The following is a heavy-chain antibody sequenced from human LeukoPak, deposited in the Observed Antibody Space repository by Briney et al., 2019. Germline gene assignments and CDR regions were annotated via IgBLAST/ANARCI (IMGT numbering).Heavy chain of an antibody. J-gene: IGHJ4*02. D-gene: IGHD6-13*01. CDR2: ISWNSVSL. CDR1: GFTFDDHA. Sequence: GGSLRLSCVASGFTFDDHAMHWVRQAPGKGLEWVSGISWNSVSLGYVDSVRGRSTISRDNAKNSLYLQINSLRAEDTAVYYCARDSSSWYYFDYWGQGTLVTVSS. CDR3: ARDSSSWYYFDY. V-gene: IGHV3-9*01.